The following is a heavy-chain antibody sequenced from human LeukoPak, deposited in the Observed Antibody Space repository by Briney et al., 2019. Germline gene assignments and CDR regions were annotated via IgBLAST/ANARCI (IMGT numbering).Heavy chain of an antibody. CDR1: GSTFSSAA. V-gene: IGHV3-23*01. Sequence: SGGSLRLSCAASGSTFSSAAMTWVRQAPGKGLEWVSLIGSSGGSTYYADSVKGRFTISRDNSKNTLSLQMNSLRVEDTAIYYCAKDIQLSTWGLGTMVTVSS. D-gene: IGHD5-24*01. CDR2: IGSSGGST. CDR3: AKDIQLST. J-gene: IGHJ3*01.